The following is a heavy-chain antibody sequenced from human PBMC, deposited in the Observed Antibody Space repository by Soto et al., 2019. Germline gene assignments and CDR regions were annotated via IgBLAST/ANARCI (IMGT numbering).Heavy chain of an antibody. Sequence: QLQLQESGPGLVKPSETLSLTCTVSGGSISSSSYYWGWIRQPPGKGLEWIGSIYYSGSTYYNPSLKSRVTISVDTSKNQFSLKLSSVTAADTAVYYCARRDNGDYEGDWYFDLWGRGTLVTVSS. CDR3: ARRDNGDYEGDWYFDL. CDR1: GGSISSSSYY. D-gene: IGHD4-17*01. J-gene: IGHJ2*01. V-gene: IGHV4-39*01. CDR2: IYYSGST.